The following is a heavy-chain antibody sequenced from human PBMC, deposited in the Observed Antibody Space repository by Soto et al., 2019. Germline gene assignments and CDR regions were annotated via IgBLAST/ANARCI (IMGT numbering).Heavy chain of an antibody. V-gene: IGHV4-31*03. CDR3: AREVISPATSDAFDI. J-gene: IGHJ3*02. CDR2: IYHTGAA. CDR1: GGSLSSDNFF. D-gene: IGHD1-26*01. Sequence: QVQLQESGPGLVKPSQTLSVTCTVSGGSLSSDNFFWSWVRQHPETGLEWVGYIYHTGAAYYNPSLKSRLTISLDTSKKRLSLSLISVTAADTAVYYCAREVISPATSDAFDIWGQGTMVTVSS.